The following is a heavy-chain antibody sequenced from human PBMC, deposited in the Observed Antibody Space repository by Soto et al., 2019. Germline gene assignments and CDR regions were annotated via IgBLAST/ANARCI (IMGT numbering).Heavy chain of an antibody. CDR3: ARPNTPYYGGNSGACDI. Sequence: QVQLVESGGGLVKPGGSLRLSCAASGFTFSDYYMSWIRQAPGQGLEWVSYISHDSDYTSYADSVRGRFSISRDNAQKSLYLQINSLRAEDTALYYCARPNTPYYGGNSGACDIWGQGTMVTVSS. CDR1: GFTFSDYY. V-gene: IGHV3-11*06. J-gene: IGHJ3*02. CDR2: ISHDSDYT. D-gene: IGHD4-17*01.